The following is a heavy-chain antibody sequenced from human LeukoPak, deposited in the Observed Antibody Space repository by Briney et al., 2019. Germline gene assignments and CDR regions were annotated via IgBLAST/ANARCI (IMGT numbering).Heavy chain of an antibody. V-gene: IGHV1-69*06. CDR3: ARTYDSPSYYSPDYYYMGV. J-gene: IGHJ6*03. D-gene: IGHD3-22*01. CDR2: IIPIFGTA. Sequence: SVNVSCKASGYTFTSYGISWVRQAPGQGLEWMGGIIPIFGTANYAQKFQGRVTITADKSTSTAYMELSSLRSEDTAVYYCARTYDSPSYYSPDYYYMGVWGKRTTVTISS. CDR1: GYTFTSYG.